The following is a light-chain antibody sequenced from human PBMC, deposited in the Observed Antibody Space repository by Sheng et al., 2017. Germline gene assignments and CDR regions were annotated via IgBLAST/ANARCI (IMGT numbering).Light chain of an antibody. V-gene: IGKV3-11*01. Sequence: EIVLTQSPATLSLSPGERATLSCRASQSVSSYLAWYQQKPGQAPRLLIYGASSRATGIPDRFSGSGSGTDFTLTISRLEPEDFAVYYCQQRSNWPPTFGQGTKVEIK. J-gene: IGKJ1*01. CDR3: QQRSNWPPT. CDR1: QSVSSY. CDR2: GAS.